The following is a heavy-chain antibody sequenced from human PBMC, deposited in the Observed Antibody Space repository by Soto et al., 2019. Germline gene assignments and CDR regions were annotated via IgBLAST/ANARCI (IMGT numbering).Heavy chain of an antibody. CDR1: GFSFGDSA. D-gene: IGHD1-1*01. V-gene: IGHV1-58*01. CDR3: ATWHEREHAFDV. CDR2: IVVVNGNT. Sequence: ELVQSGPEAREPGTSVKVSCRASGFSFGDSAVQWVRQGRGQRLEWIGWIVVVNGNTNYAQKFEGRVTLTRDASTSTSHMELTSLSSEDTAVYYCATWHEREHAFDVWGQGTTVTISS. J-gene: IGHJ3*01.